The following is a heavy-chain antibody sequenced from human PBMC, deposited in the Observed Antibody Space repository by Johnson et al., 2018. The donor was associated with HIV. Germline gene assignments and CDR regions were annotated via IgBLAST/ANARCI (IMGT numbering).Heavy chain of an antibody. Sequence: QVQLVESGGGVVQPGRSLRLSCAASGFTFSSYAMHWVRQAPGKGLEWVAVISYDGSNKYYADSVKGRFTISRDNSKNTLYLHMNSLRAEDTAVYFCAKTGAAAGLKDAFDIWGQGTMVTVSS. V-gene: IGHV3-30-3*01. CDR1: GFTFSSYA. D-gene: IGHD6-13*01. J-gene: IGHJ3*02. CDR3: AKTGAAAGLKDAFDI. CDR2: ISYDGSNK.